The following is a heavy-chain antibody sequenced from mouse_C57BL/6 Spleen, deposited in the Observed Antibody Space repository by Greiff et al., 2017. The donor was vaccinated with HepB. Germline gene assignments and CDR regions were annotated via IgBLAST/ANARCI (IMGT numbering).Heavy chain of an antibody. CDR2: ILPGSGST. Sequence: QVQLQQSGAELMKPGASVKLSCKATGYTFTGYWIEWVKQRPGHGLEWIGEILPGSGSTNYNEKFKGKATFTADTSSNTAYMQLSSLTTEDSAIYYCARSNGNYGSWGYYFDYWGQGTTLTVSS. CDR3: ARSNGNYGSWGYYFDY. CDR1: GYTFTGYW. J-gene: IGHJ2*01. V-gene: IGHV1-9*01. D-gene: IGHD1-1*01.